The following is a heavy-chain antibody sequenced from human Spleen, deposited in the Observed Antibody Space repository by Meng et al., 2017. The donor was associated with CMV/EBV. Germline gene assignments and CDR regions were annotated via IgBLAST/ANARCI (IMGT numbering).Heavy chain of an antibody. V-gene: IGHV3-9*01. CDR2: ISWNSGSI. Sequence: SLKISCAASGFTFDDYAMHWVRQAPGKGLEWVSGISWNSGSIGYADSVKGRFTISRDNAKNSLYLQMNSLRAEDTAVYYCHTAPREPRFLEWLLYVWGQGTTVTVSS. D-gene: IGHD3-3*01. CDR1: GFTFDDYA. J-gene: IGHJ6*02. CDR3: HTAPREPRFLEWLLYV.